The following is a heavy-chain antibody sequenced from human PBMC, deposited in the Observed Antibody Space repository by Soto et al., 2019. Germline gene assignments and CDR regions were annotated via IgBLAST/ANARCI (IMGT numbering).Heavy chain of an antibody. CDR3: ARDWDGSGYFWFGP. CDR2: VSGGGNTI. J-gene: IGHJ5*02. V-gene: IGHV3-48*04. Sequence: EVQLVESGGGLVQPGGSLRLSCAASGFSFSSYSMNWVRQAPGKGLEWVSYVSGGGNTIYYADSVKGRFTISRDNANNALYLQPNSLRAEDTAMDYWARDWDGSGYFWFGPWGQGTQVTVSA. D-gene: IGHD3-22*01. CDR1: GFSFSSYS.